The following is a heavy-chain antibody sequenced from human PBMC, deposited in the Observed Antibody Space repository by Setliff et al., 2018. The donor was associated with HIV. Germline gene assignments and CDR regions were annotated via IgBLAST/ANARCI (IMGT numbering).Heavy chain of an antibody. CDR2: VDPKNGRT. Sequence: ASVKVSCKASGYTFTDYYMHWVQQAPGKGLEWMGRVDPKNGRTSYAQKFQGRLTMTRDTSRSTVYMELSSLRSEDTAMYYCATLDYYGSQTYNLALHYWGQGTLVTVSS. V-gene: IGHV1-69-2*01. CDR3: ATLDYYGSQTYNLALHY. J-gene: IGHJ4*02. CDR1: GYTFTDYY. D-gene: IGHD3-10*01.